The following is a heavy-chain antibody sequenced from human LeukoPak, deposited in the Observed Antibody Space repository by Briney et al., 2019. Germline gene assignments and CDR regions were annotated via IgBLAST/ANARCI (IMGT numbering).Heavy chain of an antibody. Sequence: SETLSLTCSVSGDSISYFYWRWMRQAARKGLDWMGRISGSGSTDYNASLKSRVTMSVDTSKNQLSLKVISVTAADTAVYYCARGRKYTSGYRVTELGSGYSDYWGQGTLVTVSS. J-gene: IGHJ4*02. CDR1: GDSISYFY. D-gene: IGHD5-18*01. CDR2: ISGSGST. V-gene: IGHV4-4*07. CDR3: ARGRKYTSGYRVTELGSGYSDY.